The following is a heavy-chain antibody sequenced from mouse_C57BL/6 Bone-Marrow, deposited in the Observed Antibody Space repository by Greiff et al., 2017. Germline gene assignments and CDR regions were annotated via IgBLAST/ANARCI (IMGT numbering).Heavy chain of an antibody. J-gene: IGHJ1*03. D-gene: IGHD4-1*01. V-gene: IGHV1-42*01. CDR3: ARWESRGYFDV. CDR2: INPSNGGT. CDR1: GYSFTGYY. Sequence: VQLQQSGPELVKPGASVKISCKASGYSFTGYYMNWVKQSPEKSLEWIGEINPSNGGTTYNQKFKAKATLTVDKSSSTAYMQLKSLTSEDSAVYYCARWESRGYFDVWGTGTTVTVSS.